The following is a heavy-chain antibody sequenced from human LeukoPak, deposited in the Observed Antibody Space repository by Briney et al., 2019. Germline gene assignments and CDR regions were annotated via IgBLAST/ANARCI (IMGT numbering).Heavy chain of an antibody. V-gene: IGHV3-23*01. CDR1: GLSFSTYA. CDR2: LSGSGGST. J-gene: IGHJ4*02. Sequence: GGSLRLSCAASGLSFSTYAMSWVRQAPGKGLEGVSALSGSGGSTYYADSVKGRFTISRDKSKNTLYLQMNSLRAEDTAVYYCAKERRSEGCFDYWGQGTLVTVSS. CDR3: AKERRSEGCFDY.